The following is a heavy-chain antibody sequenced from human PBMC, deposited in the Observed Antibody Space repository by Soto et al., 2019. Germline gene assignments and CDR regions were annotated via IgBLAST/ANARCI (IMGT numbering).Heavy chain of an antibody. D-gene: IGHD6-19*01. CDR2: MNPNSGNT. V-gene: IGHV1-8*01. Sequence: QVQLVQSGAEVKKPGASVKVSCTASGYTFTSYDINWVRQATGQGLEWMGWMNPNSGNTGYAQKFQGRVTMTRNTSISTAYMELSSLRSEDTAVYYCARGGRIAVAALGWFDPWGQGTLVTVSS. J-gene: IGHJ5*02. CDR1: GYTFTSYD. CDR3: ARGGRIAVAALGWFDP.